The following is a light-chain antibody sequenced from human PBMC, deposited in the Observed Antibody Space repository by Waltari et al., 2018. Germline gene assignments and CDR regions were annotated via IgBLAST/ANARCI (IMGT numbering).Light chain of an antibody. CDR1: ESVLYSSNNKNH. CDR3: QQYYSTPLT. J-gene: IGKJ4*01. CDR2: WAS. V-gene: IGKV4-1*01. Sequence: DIVMTQSPESLAVSLGERVTINCKSSESVLYSSNNKNHLAWYQQKQVQPPKVLLYWASTRESGVPDRFSGSGSETDFTLTVTSLQAEDVAVDYCQQYYSTPLTFGGGTKVEI.